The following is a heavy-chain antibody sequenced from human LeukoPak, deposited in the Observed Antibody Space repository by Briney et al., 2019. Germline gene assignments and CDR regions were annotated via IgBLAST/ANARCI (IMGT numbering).Heavy chain of an antibody. V-gene: IGHV1-3*01. CDR3: ARGRWSATTATYYLDF. CDR2: INAGNGNT. J-gene: IGHJ4*02. Sequence: GASVKVSCKASEYIFTDYAINWVRQAPGQRLEWMGWINAGNGNTKYSQKFQGRVTITRDTSASTAYMELSSLTSEDTAVYYCARGRWSATTATYYLDFWGQGTLVTVSS. D-gene: IGHD5-24*01. CDR1: EYIFTDYA.